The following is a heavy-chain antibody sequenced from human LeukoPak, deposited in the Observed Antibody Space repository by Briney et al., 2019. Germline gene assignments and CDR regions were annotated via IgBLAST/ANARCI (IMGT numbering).Heavy chain of an antibody. V-gene: IGHV3-23*01. CDR2: ISGSGGST. CDR3: AKDPDYGSGTGGWYFDL. CDR1: GFTFSNYA. D-gene: IGHD3-10*01. Sequence: QTGGSLRLSCAASGFTFSNYAMSWVRQAPGMGLEWVSTISGSGGSTYYADSVKGRFTISRDNSKNTLYLQMNSLRAEDTAVYYCAKDPDYGSGTGGWYFDLWGRGTLVTVSS. J-gene: IGHJ2*01.